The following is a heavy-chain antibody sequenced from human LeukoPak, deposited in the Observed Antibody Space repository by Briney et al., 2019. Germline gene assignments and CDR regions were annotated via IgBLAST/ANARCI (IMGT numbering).Heavy chain of an antibody. CDR1: GGTFSSYA. J-gene: IGHJ4*02. Sequence: SVKVPCKASGGTFSSYAISWVRQAPGQGLEWMGRIIPIFGTANYAQKFQGRVTITTDESTSTAYMELSSLRSEDTAVYYCARGHITGTVTYLDYWGQGTLVTVSS. CDR3: ARGHITGTVTYLDY. D-gene: IGHD1-7*01. CDR2: IIPIFGTA. V-gene: IGHV1-69*05.